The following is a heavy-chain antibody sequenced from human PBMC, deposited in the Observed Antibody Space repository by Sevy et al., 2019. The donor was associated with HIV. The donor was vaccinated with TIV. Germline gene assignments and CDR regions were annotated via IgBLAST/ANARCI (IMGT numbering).Heavy chain of an antibody. Sequence: GGSLRLSCAASGFSFNTYTMNWVRQAPGKGLEWVSSISFSSSYIYYADSVKGRFTISRDNAKKSLYLQMNSLRAEDTAVYYCAREVSSPDCYDTSGYGDEAFDIWGQGTMVTVSS. D-gene: IGHD3-22*01. CDR2: ISFSSSYI. CDR3: AREVSSPDCYDTSGYGDEAFDI. J-gene: IGHJ3*02. V-gene: IGHV3-21*01. CDR1: GFSFNTYT.